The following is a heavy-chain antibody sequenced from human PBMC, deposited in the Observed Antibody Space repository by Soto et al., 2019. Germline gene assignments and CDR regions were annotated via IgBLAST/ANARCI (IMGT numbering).Heavy chain of an antibody. J-gene: IGHJ4*02. CDR3: TRGSPSHFDY. CDR1: GFTFSSYW. CDR2: IYSDGSST. Sequence: GGSLRLSCAAPGFTFSSYWMHWARQAPGKGLVWVSRIYSDGSSTRYADSVKGRFTISRDNAKNTLFLQMSSLRAEDTAVYYCTRGSPSHFDYWGQGALVTVSS. V-gene: IGHV3-74*01.